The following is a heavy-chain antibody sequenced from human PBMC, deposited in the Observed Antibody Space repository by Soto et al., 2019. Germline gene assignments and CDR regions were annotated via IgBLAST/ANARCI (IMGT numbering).Heavy chain of an antibody. CDR1: GYSLTNYW. J-gene: IGHJ4*02. CDR2: IYPGYSDT. D-gene: IGHD4-4*01. V-gene: IGHV5-51*01. Sequence: PGESLKISCKGSGYSLTNYWIGWVRHMPGKGLEWVGIIYPGYSDTRYSPSFQGQVTISADKSITTAYLQWSSLKASDTAMYYCASDYSTNSPAYWGQGTLVSVSS. CDR3: ASDYSTNSPAY.